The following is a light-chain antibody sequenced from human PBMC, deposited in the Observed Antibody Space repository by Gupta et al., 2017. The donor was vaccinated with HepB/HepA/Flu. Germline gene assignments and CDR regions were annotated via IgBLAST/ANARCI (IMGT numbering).Light chain of an antibody. Sequence: DIQMTQSPSSLSASVGDRVTITCQASQDIKTYLIWYQQKPGKAPKLLLYDASNLETGVPSRFSGSGSGTDFTFTISSLQPEDIATYYCQQDDNLHTFGGGTKVEIK. CDR3: QQDDNLHT. CDR2: DAS. J-gene: IGKJ4*01. CDR1: QDIKTY. V-gene: IGKV1-33*01.